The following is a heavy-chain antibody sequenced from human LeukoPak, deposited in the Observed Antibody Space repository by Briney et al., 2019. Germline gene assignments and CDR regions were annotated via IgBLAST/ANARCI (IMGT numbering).Heavy chain of an antibody. CDR2: INHSGST. V-gene: IGHV4-34*01. CDR3: ARGRGSSSWYYFDY. CDR1: GGSFSGYY. Sequence: SETLSLTCAVYGGSFSGYYWSWIRQPPGKGLEWIGEINHSGSTNYNPSLKSRVAISVDTSKNQFSLKLSSVTAADTAVYYCARGRGSSSWYYFDYWGQGTLVTVSS. J-gene: IGHJ4*02. D-gene: IGHD6-13*01.